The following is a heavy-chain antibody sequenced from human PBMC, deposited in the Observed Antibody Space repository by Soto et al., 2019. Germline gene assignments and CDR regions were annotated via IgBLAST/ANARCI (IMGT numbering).Heavy chain of an antibody. CDR1: GFTFSSYG. Sequence: QVQLVESGGGVVQPGRSLRLSCAASGFTFSSYGMHWVRQAPGKGLEWVAVIWYDGSNRYYADSVMGRFTISRDNSKNKIYLQMNSLRAEDTAVYYCARDTTPDYYYGMDVWGQGTTATVSS. D-gene: IGHD1-1*01. CDR3: ARDTTPDYYYGMDV. V-gene: IGHV3-33*01. J-gene: IGHJ6*02. CDR2: IWYDGSNR.